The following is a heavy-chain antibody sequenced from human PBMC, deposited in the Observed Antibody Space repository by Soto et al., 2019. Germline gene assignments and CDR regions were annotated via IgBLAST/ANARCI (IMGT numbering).Heavy chain of an antibody. CDR1: GYSFTSYW. D-gene: IGHD1-26*01. CDR2: IDPSDSYT. CDR3: ESQGNSRPGTIYGIDV. Sequence: EVQLVQSGAEVKKPGESLRISCKGSGYSFTSYWISWVRQMPGKGLEWMGRIDPSDSYTNYRPSFQGHVTISADKSISTAYLQWSSLTASDTAMNYCESQGNSRPGTIYGIDVWGQGTTVTVSS. V-gene: IGHV5-10-1*01. J-gene: IGHJ6*02.